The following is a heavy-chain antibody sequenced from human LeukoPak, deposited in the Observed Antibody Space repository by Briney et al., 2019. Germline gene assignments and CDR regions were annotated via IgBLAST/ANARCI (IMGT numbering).Heavy chain of an antibody. CDR3: ARHRYYYDSSGYPHWFDP. D-gene: IGHD3-22*01. V-gene: IGHV4-39*01. CDR2: IYYSGST. Sequence: SSETLSLTRTVSGGSISSSSYYWGWIRQPPGKGLEWIGSIYYSGSTYYNPSLKSRVTISVDTSRNQFSLKLSSVTAADTAVYYCARHRYYYDSSGYPHWFDPWGQGTLVTVSS. J-gene: IGHJ5*02. CDR1: GGSISSSSYY.